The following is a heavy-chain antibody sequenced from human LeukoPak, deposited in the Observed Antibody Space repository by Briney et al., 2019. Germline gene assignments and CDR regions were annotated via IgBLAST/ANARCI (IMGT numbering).Heavy chain of an antibody. CDR2: ISYDGSNK. Sequence: GGSLRLSCAASGFTFSSYGMHWVRQAPGKGLEWVAVISYDGSNKYYADSVKGRFTISRDNSKNTLYLQMNSLRAEDTAVYYCAKALDSSGYYYFDYWGQGTLVTVSS. D-gene: IGHD3-22*01. CDR1: GFTFSSYG. J-gene: IGHJ4*02. CDR3: AKALDSSGYYYFDY. V-gene: IGHV3-30*18.